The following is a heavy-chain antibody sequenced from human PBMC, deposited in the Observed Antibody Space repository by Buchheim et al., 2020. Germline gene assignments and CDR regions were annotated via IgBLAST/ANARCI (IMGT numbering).Heavy chain of an antibody. CDR1: EFTFSNYG. CDR2: ISHDGSHK. V-gene: IGHV3-30*03. D-gene: IGHD3-22*01. CDR3: ARASYSDSSGLLLDY. J-gene: IGHJ4*02. Sequence: QVQLVESGGGVVQPGRSLRLSCAASEFTFSNYGMHWVRQAPGKGLEWVTLISHDGSHKYYADSVKGRFTISRDNSKNTLFLQMNSLRAEDTAIYYCARASYSDSSGLLLDYWGQGTL.